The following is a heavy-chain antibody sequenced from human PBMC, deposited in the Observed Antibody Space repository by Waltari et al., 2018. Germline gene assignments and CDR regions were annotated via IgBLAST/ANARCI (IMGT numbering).Heavy chain of an antibody. J-gene: IGHJ3*01. CDR3: VRDLYGRDDV. CDR1: GFTFSTFW. D-gene: IGHD3-10*01. V-gene: IGHV3-74*01. CDR2: IKPDGTST. Sequence: EVQLVESGRGLVHPGGSLRLSCEAPGFTFSTFWMHWVRHLPGKGLVWVSHIKPDGTSTDYGDSVEGRFTISRDNAKNTLYLQMNSLRAEDTAIYYCVRDLYGRDDVWGQGTMVTVSS.